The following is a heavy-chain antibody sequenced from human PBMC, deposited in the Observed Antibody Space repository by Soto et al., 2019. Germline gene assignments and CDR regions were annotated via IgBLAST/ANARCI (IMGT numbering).Heavy chain of an antibody. CDR1: GGSISSGGYY. Sequence: SETLSLTCTVSGGSISSGGYYWSWIRQHPGKGLEWIGYIYYSGSTYYNPSLKSRVTISVDTSKNQFSLKLSSVTAADTAVYYCARTRVVTAIYYYYGMDVWGQGTTVTVSS. J-gene: IGHJ6*02. CDR2: IYYSGST. V-gene: IGHV4-31*03. D-gene: IGHD2-21*02. CDR3: ARTRVVTAIYYYYGMDV.